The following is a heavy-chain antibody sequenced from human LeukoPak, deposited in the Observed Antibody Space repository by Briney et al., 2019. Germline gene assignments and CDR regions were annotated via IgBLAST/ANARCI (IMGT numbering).Heavy chain of an antibody. CDR2: INHSGST. CDR1: GGSFSGYY. Sequence: PSETLSLTCAVYGGSFSGYYWSWIRQPPGKGLEWIGEINHSGSTNYNPSLQSRITMAVDSSKNHFSLRLDAVTAADTAVYYCARHGTQTTYDFWAYDIWGQGTMVTVSS. J-gene: IGHJ3*02. V-gene: IGHV4-34*10. D-gene: IGHD3-3*01. CDR3: ARHGTQTTYDFWAYDI.